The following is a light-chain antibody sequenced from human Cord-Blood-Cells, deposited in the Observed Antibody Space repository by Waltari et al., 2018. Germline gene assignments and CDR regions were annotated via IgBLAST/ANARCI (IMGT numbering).Light chain of an antibody. Sequence: QSVLTQPPSASGTPGQRVTISCSGSSSNLGSNTVHWYQQLPGTAPKLLIYSNNQRPSGVPDRFSGSKSGTSASLAISGLQSEDEADYYCAAWDDSLNGHVFGTGTKVTVL. CDR3: AAWDDSLNGHV. J-gene: IGLJ1*01. CDR2: SNN. CDR1: SSNLGSNT. V-gene: IGLV1-44*01.